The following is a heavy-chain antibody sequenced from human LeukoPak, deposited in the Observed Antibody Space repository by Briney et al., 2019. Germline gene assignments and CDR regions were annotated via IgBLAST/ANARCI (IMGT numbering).Heavy chain of an antibody. V-gene: IGHV1-18*01. CDR3: ARWGLVAPGTYYYYYMDV. CDR2: IKAYNGDT. Sequence: ASVKVSCKASGYTFTNYGVSWVRQAPGQGLEWMRWIKAYNGDTHYAQNLQGRLTMTTDTSTSMAFMELRSLRPDDTAVYFCARWGLVAPGTYYYYYMDVWGRGTTVTVSS. D-gene: IGHD2-2*01. J-gene: IGHJ6*03. CDR1: GYTFTNYG.